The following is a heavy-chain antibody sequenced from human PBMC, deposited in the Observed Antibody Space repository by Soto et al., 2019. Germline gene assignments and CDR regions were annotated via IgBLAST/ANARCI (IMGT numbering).Heavy chain of an antibody. J-gene: IGHJ4*02. Sequence: QVQLQESGPGQVKPSETLSLSCSVSGGSITDYYWNWIRQPPGKGLEWIGYMYYNGRPDYDPSLKSRVTVSIDGSKNLFSLILNSVTAADTAMYFCARGEKTTDWYWGFDYWGQGILVTVSS. CDR2: MYYNGRP. D-gene: IGHD2-21*02. CDR3: ARGEKTTDWYWGFDY. V-gene: IGHV4-59*01. CDR1: GGSITDYY.